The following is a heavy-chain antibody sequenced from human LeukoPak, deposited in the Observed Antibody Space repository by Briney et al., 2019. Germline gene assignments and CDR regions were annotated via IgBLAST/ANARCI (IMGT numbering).Heavy chain of an antibody. J-gene: IGHJ4*02. CDR3: ARAAHGGWFGELLPDY. CDR2: VYHSGST. D-gene: IGHD3-10*01. Sequence: SETLSLTCAVSGYSISSGYYWGWIRQPPGKGLEWIGSVYHSGSTYYNPSLKSRVTISVDTSKNQLSLKLSSVTAADTAVYYCARAAHGGWFGELLPDYWGQGTLVTVSS. CDR1: GYSISSGYY. V-gene: IGHV4-38-2*01.